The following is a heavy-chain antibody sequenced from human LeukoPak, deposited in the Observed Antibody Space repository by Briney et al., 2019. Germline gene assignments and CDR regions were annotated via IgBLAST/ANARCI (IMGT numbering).Heavy chain of an antibody. Sequence: ASVKASCKASGYTFTSYGISWVRPAPGQGLEWMGWISAYNGNTNYAQKLQGRVTMTKDTSTSTAYMELRSLRSDDTAVYYCARDLVSYGYYYYYGMDVWGQGTTVTVSS. CDR3: ARDLVSYGYYYYYGMDV. V-gene: IGHV1-18*01. J-gene: IGHJ6*02. D-gene: IGHD5-18*01. CDR1: GYTFTSYG. CDR2: ISAYNGNT.